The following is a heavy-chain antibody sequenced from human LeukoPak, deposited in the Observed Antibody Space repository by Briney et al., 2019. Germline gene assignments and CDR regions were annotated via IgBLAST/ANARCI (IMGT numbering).Heavy chain of an antibody. J-gene: IGHJ4*02. CDR2: IWYDGSNK. D-gene: IGHD3-22*01. CDR1: GFTFSSYG. CDR3: ARGGLYYYDSSPVDY. Sequence: GGSLRLSCAASGFTFSSYGMHWVRQVPGKGLEWVAVIWYDGSNKYYADSVKGRFTISRDNSKNTLYLQMNSLRAEDTAVYYCARGGLYYYDSSPVDYWGQGTLVTVSS. V-gene: IGHV3-33*01.